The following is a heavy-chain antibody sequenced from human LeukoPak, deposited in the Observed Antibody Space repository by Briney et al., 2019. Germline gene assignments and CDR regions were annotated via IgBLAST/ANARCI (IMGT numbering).Heavy chain of an antibody. CDR2: IIPSFGTV. CDR1: GGTINDYA. CDR3: AAPPPGYSFSNHYYYMDV. J-gene: IGHJ6*03. Sequence: SVKVSCKPSGGTINDYAVYWVRPAPGQGLEWMASIIPSFGTVNYAQNFQDRLTISADKSTSTAHMELSSLRFDDTAIYYCAAPPPGYSFSNHYYYMDVWGKGTTVIVSS. V-gene: IGHV1-69*06. D-gene: IGHD1-1*01.